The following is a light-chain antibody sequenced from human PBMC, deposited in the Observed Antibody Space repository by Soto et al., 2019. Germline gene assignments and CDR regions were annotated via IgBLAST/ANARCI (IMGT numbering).Light chain of an antibody. J-gene: IGLJ1*01. Sequence: QSALTQPPSVSGSPGQSVTISCTGTSSDVGSYNRVSWYQQSPGTAPKLMIYDVSSRPSGVPGRFSGSKSGNTASLTISGLQAEDEADYYCSAYTGSSYVFGTGTKLTVL. CDR3: SAYTGSSYV. CDR1: SSDVGSYNR. V-gene: IGLV2-18*02. CDR2: DVS.